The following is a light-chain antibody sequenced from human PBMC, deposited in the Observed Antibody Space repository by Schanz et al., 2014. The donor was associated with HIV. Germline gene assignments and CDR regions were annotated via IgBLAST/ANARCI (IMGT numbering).Light chain of an antibody. V-gene: IGKV3-15*01. CDR2: GAS. Sequence: EIVLTQSPGSLSLSPGGRATLSCRASQSVSSNLAWYQQKPGQAPRLLIYGASTRATGIPARFSGSGSGTEFTLTISSLQSEDCAVYYCQQYNNWLPLTFGGGTKVEIK. J-gene: IGKJ4*01. CDR1: QSVSSN. CDR3: QQYNNWLPLT.